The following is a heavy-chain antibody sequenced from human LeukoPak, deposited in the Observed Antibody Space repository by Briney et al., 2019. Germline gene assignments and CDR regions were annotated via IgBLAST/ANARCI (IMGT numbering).Heavy chain of an antibody. D-gene: IGHD2-2*01. CDR2: INHSGST. CDR1: GGSFSGYY. CDR3: ARERINCSSTSCSPPYFDY. Sequence: PSETLSLTCAVYGGSFSGYYWSWIRQPPGKGLEWIGEINHSGSTNYNPSLKSRVTISVDTSKNQFSLKLSSVTAADTAVYYCARERINCSSTSCSPPYFDYWGQGNLVTVSS. J-gene: IGHJ4*02. V-gene: IGHV4-34*01.